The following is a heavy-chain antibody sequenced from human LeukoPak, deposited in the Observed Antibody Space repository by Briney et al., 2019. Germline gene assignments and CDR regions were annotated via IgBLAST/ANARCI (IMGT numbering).Heavy chain of an antibody. CDR1: GGSISSGGYY. CDR2: IYYSGST. J-gene: IGHJ4*02. CDR3: ARGGSNYVDY. Sequence: PPETLSLTRTVSGGSISSGGYYWSWIRQHPGKGLEWIGYIYYSGSTYYNPSLKSRVTISVDTSKNQFSLKLSSVTAADTAVYYCARGGSNYVDYWGQGTLVTVSS. D-gene: IGHD3-16*01. V-gene: IGHV4-31*03.